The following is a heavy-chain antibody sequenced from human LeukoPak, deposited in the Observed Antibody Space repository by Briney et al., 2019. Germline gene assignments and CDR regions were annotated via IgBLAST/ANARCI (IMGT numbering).Heavy chain of an antibody. D-gene: IGHD3-3*01. Sequence: EPSETLSLTCTVSGGSISSSSYYWGWIRQPPGKGLEWIGSIYNSGSTYYNPSLKSRVTISVDTSKNQFSLKLSSVTAADTAVYYCARSGGRFLEWSHDYWGQGTLVTVSS. CDR2: IYNSGST. CDR1: GGSISSSSYY. V-gene: IGHV4-39*07. J-gene: IGHJ4*02. CDR3: ARSGGRFLEWSHDY.